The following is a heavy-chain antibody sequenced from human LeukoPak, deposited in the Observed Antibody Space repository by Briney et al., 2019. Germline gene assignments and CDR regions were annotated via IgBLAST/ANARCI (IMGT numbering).Heavy chain of an antibody. Sequence: KASETLSLTCAVYGGSFSGYYWGWIRQPPGKGLEWIGSMYYSGSTYYNPSLKSRVTISVDTSKNQFSLKLSSVTAADTAVYYCARSGSGYLRYYFDYWGQGTLVTVSS. CDR2: MYYSGST. CDR3: ARSGSGYLRYYFDY. D-gene: IGHD5-12*01. J-gene: IGHJ4*02. CDR1: GGSFSGYY. V-gene: IGHV4-34*01.